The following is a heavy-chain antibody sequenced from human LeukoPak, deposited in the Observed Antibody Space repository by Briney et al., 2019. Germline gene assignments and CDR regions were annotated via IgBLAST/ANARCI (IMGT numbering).Heavy chain of an antibody. CDR1: GFTFSSYA. V-gene: IGHV3-23*01. D-gene: IGHD3-22*01. CDR2: ISGSGGST. CDR3: ARDDSSGYSAPDY. J-gene: IGHJ4*02. Sequence: PGGSLRLSCAASGFTFSSYAMSWVRQAPGKGLEWVSAISGSGGSTYYADSVKGRFTISRDNSKNTLYLQMNSLRAEDTAVYYCARDDSSGYSAPDYWGQGTLVTVSS.